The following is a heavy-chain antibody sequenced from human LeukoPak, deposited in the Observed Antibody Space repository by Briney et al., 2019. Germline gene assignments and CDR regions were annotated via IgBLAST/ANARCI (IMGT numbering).Heavy chain of an antibody. Sequence: SETLSLTCAVYGVSFSGYYWSWIRQPPGKGLEWIGEINHSGSTNYNPSLKTRVTISVDTSKNQFSLKLSSVTAADTAVYYCASESVAVALPDYWGQRTLVTVSS. CDR1: GVSFSGYY. V-gene: IGHV4-34*01. J-gene: IGHJ4*02. CDR3: ASESVAVALPDY. D-gene: IGHD6-19*01. CDR2: INHSGST.